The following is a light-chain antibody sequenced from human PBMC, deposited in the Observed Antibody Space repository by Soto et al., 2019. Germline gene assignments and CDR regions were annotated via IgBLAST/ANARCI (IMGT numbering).Light chain of an antibody. CDR2: AAS. CDR3: QQLNSYPLT. Sequence: DIHMTQSPSSLSAFVGDRVTITCRAGQTISNYVNWYQQKPGKAPKLLIYAASTLQSGVPSRFSGSGSGTDFTLTISSLQPEDFATYYCQQLNSYPLTFGGGTKVDIK. CDR1: QTISNY. V-gene: IGKV1-9*01. J-gene: IGKJ4*01.